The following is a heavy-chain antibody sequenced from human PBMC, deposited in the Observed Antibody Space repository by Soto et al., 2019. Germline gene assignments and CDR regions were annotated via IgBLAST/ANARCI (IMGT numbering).Heavy chain of an antibody. CDR2: ISSSSSYI. CDR1: GFTFSSYS. Sequence: GGSLRLSCAASGFTFSSYSMNWVRQAPGKGLEWVSSISSSSSYIYYADSVKGRFTISRDNAKNSLYLQMNSLRAEDTAVYYCTRDASRDSSARGWFDPWGPGTLVTAPQ. J-gene: IGHJ5*02. CDR3: TRDASRDSSARGWFDP. V-gene: IGHV3-21*01. D-gene: IGHD6-13*01.